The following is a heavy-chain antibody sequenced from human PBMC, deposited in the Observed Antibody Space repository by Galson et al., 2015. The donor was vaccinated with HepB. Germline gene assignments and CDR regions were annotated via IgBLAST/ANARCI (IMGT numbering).Heavy chain of an antibody. CDR1: GFTFSDYY. V-gene: IGHV3-11*05. D-gene: IGHD3-22*01. J-gene: IGHJ4*02. CDR3: ARDKGDTESSGYYPDY. CDR2: ISSSSAYT. Sequence: SLRLSCAASSGFTFSDYYMSWIRQAPGKGLEWVSYISSSSAYTNYADSVKGRFTISRDNAKNSLYLQMNSLRAEDTAVYYCARDKGDTESSGYYPDYWGQGTLVTVSS.